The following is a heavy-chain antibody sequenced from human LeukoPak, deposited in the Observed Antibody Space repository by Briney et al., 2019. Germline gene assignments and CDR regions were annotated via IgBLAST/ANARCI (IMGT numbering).Heavy chain of an antibody. V-gene: IGHV3-21*01. D-gene: IGHD3-3*01. CDR3: ARYVYGVVTSFDY. CDR2: ISTRSDYI. J-gene: IGHJ4*02. Sequence: GGSLRLSCAASQFTFSDYPMNWVRRAPGKGLEWVSSISTRSDYIYYAESVKGRFTISRDNAKNSLYLQMNSLRAEDTAVYYCARYVYGVVTSFDYWGQGTLVTVSS. CDR1: QFTFSDYP.